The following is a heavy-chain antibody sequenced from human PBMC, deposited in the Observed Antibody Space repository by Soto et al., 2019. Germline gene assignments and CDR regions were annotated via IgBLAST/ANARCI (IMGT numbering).Heavy chain of an antibody. V-gene: IGHV4-59*01. J-gene: IGHJ5*02. CDR2: IYYSGST. Sequence: SETLSLTCTVSGGSISSYYWSWIRQPPGKGLEWIGYIYYSGSTNYNPSLKSRVTISVDTSKNQFSLKLSSVTAADTAVYYCARASAAAEELDPWGQGTLVTVSS. CDR1: GGSISSYY. D-gene: IGHD6-13*01. CDR3: ARASAAAEELDP.